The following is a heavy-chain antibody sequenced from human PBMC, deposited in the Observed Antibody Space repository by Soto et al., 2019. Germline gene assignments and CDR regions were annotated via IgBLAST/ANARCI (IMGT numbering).Heavy chain of an antibody. Sequence: VQLVESGGGLIQPGGSLRLSCAASGFSVSNNHMTWVRQAAGKGLEWVSLIHGGGSTYYADSVKGRFTISRDNSKNTLYLQMDSLRAEDTAIYYCAGRVTTAASLDYWGQGTLVTVSS. V-gene: IGHV3-53*01. CDR1: GFSVSNNH. D-gene: IGHD1-1*01. CDR3: AGRVTTAASLDY. J-gene: IGHJ4*02. CDR2: IHGGGST.